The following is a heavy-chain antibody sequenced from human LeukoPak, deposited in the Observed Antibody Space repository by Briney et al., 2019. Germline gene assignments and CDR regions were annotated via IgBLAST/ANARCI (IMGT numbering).Heavy chain of an antibody. CDR2: IYYSGST. Sequence: SETLSLTCTVSGGSISSYYWSWIRQPPGKGLEWIGYIYYSGSTNYNPSLKSRVTISVDTSKNQFSLKLSSVTAADTAVYYCARDDGLWFGEPHYFDYWGQGTLVTVSS. CDR1: GGSISSYY. J-gene: IGHJ4*02. D-gene: IGHD3-10*01. CDR3: ARDDGLWFGEPHYFDY. V-gene: IGHV4-59*01.